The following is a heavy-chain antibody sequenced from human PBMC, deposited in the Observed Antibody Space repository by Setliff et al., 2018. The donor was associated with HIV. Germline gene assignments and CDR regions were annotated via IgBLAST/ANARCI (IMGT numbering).Heavy chain of an antibody. Sequence: SETMSLTCRVSGGFLTTYYWGWIRQSADEQLEWIGRIYANGHSDFNPSPKGRVAMSVDTSKKGVSMAPTSITVVETAIYYCVGSHSVYCGESCAGGHINYLDRWGQGMRVTVSS. CDR1: GGFLTTYY. CDR2: IYANGHS. CDR3: VGSHSVYCGESCAGGHINYLDR. D-gene: IGHD4-4*01. V-gene: IGHV4-4*07. J-gene: IGHJ5*02.